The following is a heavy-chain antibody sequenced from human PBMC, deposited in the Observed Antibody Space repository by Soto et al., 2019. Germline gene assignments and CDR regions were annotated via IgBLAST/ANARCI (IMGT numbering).Heavy chain of an antibody. CDR2: MNPNSGNT. CDR1: GYTFTSYD. V-gene: IGHV1-8*01. CDR3: ARGRHGVATFDY. Sequence: QVQLVQSGAEVKKPGASVKVSCKASGYTFTSYDINWVRQATGQGLEWMGWMNPNSGNTGYAQKFQGRVTMXRXXSISTAYMELSSLRSEDTAVYYCARGRHGVATFDYWGRGTLVTVSS. D-gene: IGHD5-12*01. J-gene: IGHJ4*02.